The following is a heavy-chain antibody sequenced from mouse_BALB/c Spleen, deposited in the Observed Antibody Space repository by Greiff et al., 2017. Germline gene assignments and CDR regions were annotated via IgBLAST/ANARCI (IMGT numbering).Heavy chain of an antibody. V-gene: IGHV2-9*02. J-gene: IGHJ2*01. CDR1: GFSLTSYG. Sequence: VKLMESGPGLVAPSQSLSITCTVSGFSLTSYGVHWVRQPPGKGLEWLGVIWAGGSTNYNSALMSRLSISKDNSKSQVFLKMNSLQTDDTAMYYCARDEASYRYDCPDYWGQGTTLTVSS. D-gene: IGHD2-12*01. CDR2: IWAGGST. CDR3: ARDEASYRYDCPDY.